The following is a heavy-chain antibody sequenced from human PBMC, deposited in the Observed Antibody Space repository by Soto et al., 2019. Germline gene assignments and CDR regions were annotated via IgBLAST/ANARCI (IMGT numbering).Heavy chain of an antibody. Sequence: QVQLVQSGAEVKKPGSSVKVSCKASGGTFSSYAISWVRQAPGQGLEWMGGIIPIFGTANYAQKFQGRVTITADEYTSKDYMELSSMRSEDTAVYYCAPLNYYEEMVDVWGQGTTVTVSS. D-gene: IGHD3-22*01. CDR3: APLNYYEEMVDV. J-gene: IGHJ6*02. V-gene: IGHV1-69*01. CDR2: IIPIFGTA. CDR1: GGTFSSYA.